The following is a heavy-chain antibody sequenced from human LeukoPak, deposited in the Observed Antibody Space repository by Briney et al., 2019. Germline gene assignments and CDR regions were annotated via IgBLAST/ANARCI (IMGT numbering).Heavy chain of an antibody. CDR1: GFTFSDYY. CDR2: ISSSGSTI. CDR3: AGQNYYDSSGYYPDY. Sequence: NPGGSLRLSCAASGFTFSDYYMNWIRQAPGKGLEWLSYISSSGSTIYYADSVRGRFTISRDNAKNSLYLQMNSLSAEDTAVYFCAGQNYYDSSGYYPDYWGQGTLVAVSS. J-gene: IGHJ4*02. D-gene: IGHD3-22*01. V-gene: IGHV3-11*01.